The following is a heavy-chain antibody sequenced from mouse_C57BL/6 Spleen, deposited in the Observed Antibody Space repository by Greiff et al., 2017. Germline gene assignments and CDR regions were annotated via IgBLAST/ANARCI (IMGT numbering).Heavy chain of an antibody. V-gene: IGHV1-69*01. J-gene: IGHJ4*01. CDR1: GYTFTSYW. CDR2: IDPSDSYT. Sequence: VQLQQPGAELVMPGASVKLSCKASGYTFTSYWMHWVKQRPGQGLAWIGEIDPSDSYTNYNQKFKGKSTLTVDKSSSTAYMQLSSLTSEDSAVYYCARRSSYAMDYWGQGTSVTVSS. CDR3: ARRSSYAMDY.